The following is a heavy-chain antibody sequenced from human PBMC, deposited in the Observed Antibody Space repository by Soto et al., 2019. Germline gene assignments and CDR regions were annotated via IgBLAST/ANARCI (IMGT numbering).Heavy chain of an antibody. Sequence: QVQLVQSGAEVKKPGSSVKVSCKASGGTFSSYAISWVRQAPGQGLEWMGGSIPIFGTANYAQKFQGRVTITADESTSTAYMELSSLRSEDTAVYYCAGTRGAYCGGDCYPYFLHWGQGTLVTVSS. D-gene: IGHD2-21*02. V-gene: IGHV1-69*12. CDR2: SIPIFGTA. J-gene: IGHJ1*01. CDR3: AGTRGAYCGGDCYPYFLH. CDR1: GGTFSSYA.